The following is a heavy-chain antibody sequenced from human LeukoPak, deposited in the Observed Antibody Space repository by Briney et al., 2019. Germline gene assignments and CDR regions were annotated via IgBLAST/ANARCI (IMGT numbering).Heavy chain of an antibody. V-gene: IGHV3-53*01. CDR1: GFNVSSSY. J-gene: IGHJ4*02. Sequence: GGSLRLSCAASGFNVSSSYMSWVCQAPGKGLEWVSLIYTGSITSYADSVKGRFTISRDKSNNTLYLQMNSLRAEDTAVYYCAKDRKLGLYYFDYWGQGTLVTVSS. D-gene: IGHD7-27*01. CDR3: AKDRKLGLYYFDY. CDR2: IYTGSIT.